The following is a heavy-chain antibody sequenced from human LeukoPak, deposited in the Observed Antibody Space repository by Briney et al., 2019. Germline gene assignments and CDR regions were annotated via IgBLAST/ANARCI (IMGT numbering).Heavy chain of an antibody. CDR3: AKAAVSGGYYDSSGYYFDY. D-gene: IGHD3-22*01. Sequence: GGSLRLSCAASGFTFSSYAMSCVRQAPGKGLEWVSAISGSGGSTYYADSVKGRFTISRDNSKNTLYLQMNSLRAEDTAVYYCAKAAVSGGYYDSSGYYFDYWGQGTLSPSPQ. J-gene: IGHJ4*02. V-gene: IGHV3-23*01. CDR2: ISGSGGST. CDR1: GFTFSSYA.